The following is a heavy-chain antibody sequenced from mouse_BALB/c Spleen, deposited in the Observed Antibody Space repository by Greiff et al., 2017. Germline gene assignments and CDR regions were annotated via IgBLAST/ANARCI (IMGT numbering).Heavy chain of an antibody. CDR3: ARALYYYGSSWYYFDY. J-gene: IGHJ2*01. D-gene: IGHD1-1*01. V-gene: IGHV2-6-7*01. CDR1: GFSLTGYG. CDR2: IWGDGST. Sequence: VKVVESGPGLVAPSQSLSITCTVSGFSLTGYGVNWVRQPPGKGLEWLGMIWGDGSTDYNSALKSRLSISKDNSKSQVFLKMNSLQTDDTARYYCARALYYYGSSWYYFDYWGQGTTLTVSS.